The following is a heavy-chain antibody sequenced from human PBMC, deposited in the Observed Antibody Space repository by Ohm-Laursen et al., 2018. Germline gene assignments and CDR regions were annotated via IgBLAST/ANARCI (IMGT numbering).Heavy chain of an antibody. CDR3: AKGPDIAVAGTFDY. J-gene: IGHJ4*02. CDR2: IYYSGST. Sequence: GTLSLTCTVSGGSISSYYWSWIRQPPGKGLEWIGYIYYSGSTNYNPSLKSRVTISVDTSKNQFSLKLSSVTAADTAVYYCAKGPDIAVAGTFDYWGQGTLVTVSS. D-gene: IGHD6-19*01. V-gene: IGHV4-59*01. CDR1: GGSISSYY.